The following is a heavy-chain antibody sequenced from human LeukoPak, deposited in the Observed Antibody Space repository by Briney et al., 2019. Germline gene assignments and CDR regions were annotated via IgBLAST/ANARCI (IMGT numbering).Heavy chain of an antibody. CDR2: ISGSGGST. J-gene: IGHJ6*03. V-gene: IGHV3-23*01. CDR3: AKHGIVVVPAAMVYYYYMDV. Sequence: GGSLRLSCAASGFTFSSYAMSWVRQAPGKGLEWVSAISGSGGSTYYADSVKGRFTISRDNSKNTLYLQMNSLRAEDTAVYYCAKHGIVVVPAAMVYYYYMDVWGKGTTVTVSS. CDR1: GFTFSSYA. D-gene: IGHD2-2*01.